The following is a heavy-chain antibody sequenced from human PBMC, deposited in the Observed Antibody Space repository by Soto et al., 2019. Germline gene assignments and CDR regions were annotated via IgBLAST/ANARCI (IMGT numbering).Heavy chain of an antibody. J-gene: IGHJ6*02. Sequence: PGESLKISCKGSGYSFTSYWISWVRQMPGKGLEWMGRIDPSDSYTNYSPSFQGHVTISADKSISTAYLQWSTLRASDTAMYYCAATHPLYTTSRGGSYGMDVWGQGTMVTVSS. V-gene: IGHV5-10-1*01. D-gene: IGHD2-2*02. CDR3: AATHPLYTTSRGGSYGMDV. CDR1: GYSFTSYW. CDR2: IDPSDSYT.